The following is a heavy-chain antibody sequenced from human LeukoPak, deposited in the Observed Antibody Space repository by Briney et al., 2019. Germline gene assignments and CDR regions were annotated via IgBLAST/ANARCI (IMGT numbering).Heavy chain of an antibody. J-gene: IGHJ4*02. D-gene: IGHD3-10*01. CDR3: ARDESGSLPEIDY. V-gene: IGHV1-2*02. CDR1: GYTFTAYY. CDR2: INPNSGGT. Sequence: ASVKVSCKASGYTFTAYYLHWVRQAPGQGLEWMGWINPNSGGTNYAQKLQGRVTMTTDTSTSTAYMELRSLRSDDTAVYYCARDESGSLPEIDYWGQGTLVTVSS.